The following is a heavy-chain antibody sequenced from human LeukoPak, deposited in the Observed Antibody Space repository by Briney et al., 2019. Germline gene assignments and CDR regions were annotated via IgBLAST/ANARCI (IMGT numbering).Heavy chain of an antibody. Sequence: KPSETLSLTCAVSGYSISSGFFWGWIRQPPGKGLEWIGRIYHSGSTYYNPSLKSRVTISVDTSKNQFSLKLSSVTAADTAVYYCARRPYCTSTSCPPRHAFDIWGQGTMVTVSS. CDR1: GYSISSGFF. V-gene: IGHV4-38-2*01. CDR2: IYHSGST. D-gene: IGHD2-2*01. J-gene: IGHJ3*02. CDR3: ARRPYCTSTSCPPRHAFDI.